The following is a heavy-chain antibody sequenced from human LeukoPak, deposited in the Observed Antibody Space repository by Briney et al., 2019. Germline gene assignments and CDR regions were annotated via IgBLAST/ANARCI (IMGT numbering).Heavy chain of an antibody. Sequence: GGSLRLSCAASGFTFSSYEMSWVRQAPGKGLEWVSYISSSGSTIYYADSVKGRFTISRDSAKDSLYLQMNSLRAEDTAFYHCARGTHYYDSIGYDHWGQGTLVTVSS. CDR2: ISSSGSTI. V-gene: IGHV3-48*03. J-gene: IGHJ5*02. CDR1: GFTFSSYE. CDR3: ARGTHYYDSIGYDH. D-gene: IGHD3-22*01.